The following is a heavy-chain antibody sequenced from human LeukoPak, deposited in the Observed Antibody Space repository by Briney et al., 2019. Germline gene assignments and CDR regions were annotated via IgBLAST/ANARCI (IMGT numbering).Heavy chain of an antibody. J-gene: IGHJ4*02. CDR2: ISSRSSNK. D-gene: IGHD6-13*01. Sequence: PGGSLRLSCAASGFTFSNHYMSWIRQAPGKGLVWVSYISSRSSNKYYADSVKGRFTISRDNAKNSLYLQMDSLIVEDTAVYYCTRGMRGISWVSFDYGGQGTLVTVSS. CDR3: TRGMRGISWVSFDY. CDR1: GFTFSNHY. V-gene: IGHV3-11*04.